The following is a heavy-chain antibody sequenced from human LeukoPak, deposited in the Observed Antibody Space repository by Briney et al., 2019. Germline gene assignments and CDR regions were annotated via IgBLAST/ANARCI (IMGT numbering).Heavy chain of an antibody. Sequence: PGGSLRLSCAASGFTFSSYGMHWVRQAPGKGLEWVAVISYDGSNKYYADSVKGRFTISRDNSKNTLYLQMNSLRAEDTAVYYCATSSIAVDYWGQGTLVTVSS. V-gene: IGHV3-30*03. CDR1: GFTFSSYG. D-gene: IGHD6-6*01. CDR2: ISYDGSNK. CDR3: ATSSIAVDY. J-gene: IGHJ4*02.